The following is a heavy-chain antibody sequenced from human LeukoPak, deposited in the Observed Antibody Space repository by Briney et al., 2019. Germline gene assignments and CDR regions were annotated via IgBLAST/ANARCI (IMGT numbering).Heavy chain of an antibody. CDR1: GYTFTSYA. D-gene: IGHD3-9*01. J-gene: IGHJ4*02. Sequence: GASVKLSCKASGYTFTSYAMNWVRQAPRQGLEWMGWINTNSGNPTYAQRFTGRFVFSLDTSVRTAYLQISSLKAEDTAVYYCARVPFPVTYYDILTGYYNGGSFDYWGQGTLVTVSS. V-gene: IGHV7-4-1*02. CDR3: ARVPFPVTYYDILTGYYNGGSFDY. CDR2: INTNSGNP.